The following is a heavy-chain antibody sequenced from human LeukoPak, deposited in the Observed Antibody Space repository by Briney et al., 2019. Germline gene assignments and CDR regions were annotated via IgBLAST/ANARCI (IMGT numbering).Heavy chain of an antibody. J-gene: IGHJ4*02. CDR1: GDSVSTNTTA. V-gene: IGHV6-1*01. CDR3: ARDHDYGDYGTYEDY. D-gene: IGHD4-17*01. Sequence: SQTLSLTCAISGDSVSTNTTAWNWIRQSPSRGLEWLGRTYYRSKWYNDYAVSVKGRITISPDTSKNQFSLQLHSVTPEDTAVYYCARDHDYGDYGTYEDYWGQGTLVTVSS. CDR2: TYYRSKWYN.